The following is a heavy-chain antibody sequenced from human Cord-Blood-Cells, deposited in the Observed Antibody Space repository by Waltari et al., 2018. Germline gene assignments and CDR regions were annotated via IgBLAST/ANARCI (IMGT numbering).Heavy chain of an antibody. CDR3: ARSGRELRYLLVYYYYMDV. V-gene: IGHV4-59*01. CDR1: GGSISSFY. J-gene: IGHJ6*03. D-gene: IGHD4-4*01. CDR2: IYYSGST. Sequence: QVQLQESGPGLVKPSETLSLTCTVSGGSISSFYWSWIRQPPGKGLEWIGYIYYSGSTNYNPSLKSRVTISVDTSKNQFSLKLSSVTAADTAVYYCARSGRELRYLLVYYYYMDVWGKGTTVTV.